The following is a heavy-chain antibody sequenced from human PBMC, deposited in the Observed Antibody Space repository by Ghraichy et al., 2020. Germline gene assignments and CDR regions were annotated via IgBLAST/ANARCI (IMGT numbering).Heavy chain of an antibody. CDR1: GGSISSYY. J-gene: IGHJ4*02. Sequence: SQTLSLTCTVSGGSISSYYWGWIRQPPGKGLEWIGYIYYSGSTNYNPSLKSRVTISVDTSKNQFSLKLSSMTAADMAVYYCARGWSGFPFDYWGQGTLVTVSS. D-gene: IGHD3-10*02. V-gene: IGHV4-59*01. CDR2: IYYSGST. CDR3: ARGWSGFPFDY.